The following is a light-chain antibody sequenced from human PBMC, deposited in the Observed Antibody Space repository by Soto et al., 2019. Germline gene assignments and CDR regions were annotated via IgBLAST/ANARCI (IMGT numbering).Light chain of an antibody. J-gene: IGKJ1*01. CDR1: QSVSSN. CDR3: QQYGSSGT. Sequence: SVLTGSPGTLSLYPGERATLSCRASQSVSSNLAWYQQKPGQAPRLLIYGASSRATGIPDRFSGSGSGTDFTLAIRRLEPEDFAVYYCQQYGSSGTFGQGTKVDI. V-gene: IGKV3-20*01. CDR2: GAS.